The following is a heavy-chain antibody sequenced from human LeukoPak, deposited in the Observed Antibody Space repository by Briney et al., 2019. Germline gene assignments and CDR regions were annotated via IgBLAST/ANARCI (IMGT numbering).Heavy chain of an antibody. J-gene: IGHJ4*02. CDR2: ISGSGGST. CDR3: AKDGLWFGEFPGY. D-gene: IGHD3-10*01. Sequence: GGSLRLSCAASGFTFSSYAMSWVRQAPGKGLEWVSAISGSGGSTYYADSVKGRFTISRNNSKNTLYLQMNSLRAEDTAVYYCAKDGLWFGEFPGYWGQGTLVTVSS. CDR1: GFTFSSYA. V-gene: IGHV3-23*01.